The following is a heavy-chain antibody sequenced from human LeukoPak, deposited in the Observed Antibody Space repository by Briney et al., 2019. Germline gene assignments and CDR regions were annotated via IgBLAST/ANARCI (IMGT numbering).Heavy chain of an antibody. CDR1: GFTFSTYG. J-gene: IGHJ4*02. Sequence: PGGSLRLSCAASGFTFSTYGMHWVRQAPGKGPEWVAFVRYDGSKKYYTNSVKGRFTISRDNSKNTLYLQMNSLRAEDTAVYYCASMGTLGYWGQGTLVTVSS. V-gene: IGHV3-30*02. CDR3: ASMGTLGY. CDR2: VRYDGSKK. D-gene: IGHD1-14*01.